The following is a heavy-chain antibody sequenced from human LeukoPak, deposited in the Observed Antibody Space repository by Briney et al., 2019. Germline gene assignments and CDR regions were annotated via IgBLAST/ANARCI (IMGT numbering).Heavy chain of an antibody. Sequence: PSETLSLTCTVAGGSIRNNYWSWIRQPPGKGLEWIGYVYHSGTTTYNPSLKSRVTISLDTSKNQFSLNLTSVTAADTAMYYCARVNYLTFDFWGQGTLVSVSS. CDR3: ARVNYLTFDF. J-gene: IGHJ4*02. CDR1: GGSIRNNY. D-gene: IGHD1-7*01. CDR2: VYHSGTT. V-gene: IGHV4-59*08.